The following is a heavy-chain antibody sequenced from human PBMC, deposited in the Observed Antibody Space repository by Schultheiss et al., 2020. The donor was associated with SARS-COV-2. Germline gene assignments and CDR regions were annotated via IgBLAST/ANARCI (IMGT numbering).Heavy chain of an antibody. J-gene: IGHJ3*02. V-gene: IGHV3-74*01. D-gene: IGHD6-19*01. CDR2: INSDGSST. Sequence: GESLKISCAASGFTFSSYWMHWVRQAPGKGLVWVSRINSDGSSTSYADSVKGRFTISRDNAKNTLYLQMNSLRAEDTAVYYCATLIAVAGTGAFDIWGQGTMVTVSS. CDR1: GFTFSSYW. CDR3: ATLIAVAGTGAFDI.